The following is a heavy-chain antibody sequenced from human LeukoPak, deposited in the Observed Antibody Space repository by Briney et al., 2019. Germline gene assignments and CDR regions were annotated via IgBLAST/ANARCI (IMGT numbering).Heavy chain of an antibody. CDR2: ISGSGGNT. Sequence: GGSLRLSCAASGFTFTSYAMSWVRQAPGKGLEWVSAISGSGGNTYYADSVEGRLTISRDDSKNTLSLQMNSLRAEDTAVYYCAKARGIQLWFLDYWGQGTLVTVSS. D-gene: IGHD5-18*01. J-gene: IGHJ4*02. CDR3: AKARGIQLWFLDY. V-gene: IGHV3-23*01. CDR1: GFTFTSYA.